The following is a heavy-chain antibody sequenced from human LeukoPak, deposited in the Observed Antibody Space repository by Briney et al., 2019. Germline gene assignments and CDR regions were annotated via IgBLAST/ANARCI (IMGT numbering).Heavy chain of an antibody. Sequence: SETLSLTCTVSGGSISSGGYYWSWIRQPPGKGLEWIGYIYHSGSTYYNPSLKSRVTISVDRSKNQFSLKLSSVTAADTAVYYCARGVGYSSSSTRFADYWGQGTLVTVSS. V-gene: IGHV4-30-2*01. CDR1: GGSISSGGYY. CDR3: ARGVGYSSSSTRFADY. CDR2: IYHSGST. D-gene: IGHD6-6*01. J-gene: IGHJ4*02.